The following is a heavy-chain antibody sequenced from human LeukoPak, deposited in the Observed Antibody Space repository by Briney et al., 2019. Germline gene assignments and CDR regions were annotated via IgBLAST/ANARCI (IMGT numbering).Heavy chain of an antibody. D-gene: IGHD5-24*01. CDR2: ISNSGSTK. Sequence: PGGSLRLSCAASGFTFSSYEMNWIRQAPGKGLEWISYISNSGSTKYYADSVKGRFTISRDNAKNSVFLQMNSLRSEDTAVYYCVRVRDGYNDAYDIWGQGTMVTVPS. V-gene: IGHV3-48*03. J-gene: IGHJ3*02. CDR3: VRVRDGYNDAYDI. CDR1: GFTFSSYE.